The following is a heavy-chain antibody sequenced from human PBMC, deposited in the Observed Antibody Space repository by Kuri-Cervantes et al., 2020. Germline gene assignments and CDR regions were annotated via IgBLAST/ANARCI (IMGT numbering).Heavy chain of an antibody. D-gene: IGHD1-26*01. CDR3: AKVSGSSDGFDI. V-gene: IGHV3-23*01. Sequence: GGSLRLSCAASGFTFSSYAMSWVRQAPGKGLEWVSAISGSGGSTYYADSVKGRFTISRDNSKNTLYLQMNSLRAEDTAIYHCAKVSGSSDGFDIWGQGTMVTVSS. CDR1: GFTFSSYA. J-gene: IGHJ3*02. CDR2: ISGSGGST.